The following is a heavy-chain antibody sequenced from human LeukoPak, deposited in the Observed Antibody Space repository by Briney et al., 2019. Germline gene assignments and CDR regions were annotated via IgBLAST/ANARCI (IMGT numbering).Heavy chain of an antibody. CDR3: AREYSGYDGDAFDM. Sequence: GGSLRLSCAASGFTFSNYHMSWVRQAPGKGLEWVSYSSTSGYTTYYADSVKGRFTISRDNARNSLHLQMNSLRAEDTAVYYCAREYSGYDGDAFDMWGQGTMVTVSS. CDR2: SSTSGYTT. CDR1: GFTFSNYH. D-gene: IGHD5-12*01. V-gene: IGHV3-11*04. J-gene: IGHJ3*02.